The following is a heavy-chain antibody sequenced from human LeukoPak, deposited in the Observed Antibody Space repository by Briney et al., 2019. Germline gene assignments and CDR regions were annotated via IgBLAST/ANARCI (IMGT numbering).Heavy chain of an antibody. J-gene: IGHJ4*02. CDR2: IYSGGST. CDR3: ARATYYYDNSGYYHFDY. Sequence: GGSLRLSCAASGFTVSSNFMSWVRQAPGKGLEWVSVIYSGGSTYYADSVKGRFTISRDNSKNTLYLQMNSLRAEDTAVYYCARATYYYDNSGYYHFDYWGQGTLVTVSS. CDR1: GFTVSSNF. D-gene: IGHD3-22*01. V-gene: IGHV3-53*01.